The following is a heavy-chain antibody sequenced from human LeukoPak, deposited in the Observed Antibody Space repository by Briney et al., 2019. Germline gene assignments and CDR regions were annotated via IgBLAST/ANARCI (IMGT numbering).Heavy chain of an antibody. D-gene: IGHD4-11*01. V-gene: IGHV5-51*01. J-gene: IGHJ6*03. CDR2: IYPGDSDT. CDR1: GYSFTSYW. Sequence: PGESLKISCKGSGYSFTSYWIGWVRQMPGKGLEWMGIIYPGDSDTRYSPSFQGQVTISADKSISTAYLQWSSLKASDTAMYYCARHADYSNYVPYYYYMDVWGKGTTVTVSS. CDR3: ARHADYSNYVPYYYYMDV.